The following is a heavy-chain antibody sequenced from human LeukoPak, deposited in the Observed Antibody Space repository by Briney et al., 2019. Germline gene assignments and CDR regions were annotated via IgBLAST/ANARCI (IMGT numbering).Heavy chain of an antibody. CDR1: GGSIRSYY. CDR3: ARPAGGDFWSGHYYYSYYMDV. D-gene: IGHD3-3*01. CDR2: IYTSGST. V-gene: IGHV4-4*09. Sequence: SETLSLTCTVSGGSIRSYYWSWMRQPPGRGLEGSGYIYTSGSTNYNPSLKSRVTISVATSKNQFSLKLSSVTAADTAVYYCARPAGGDFWSGHYYYSYYMDVWGKGTTVTVSS. J-gene: IGHJ6*03.